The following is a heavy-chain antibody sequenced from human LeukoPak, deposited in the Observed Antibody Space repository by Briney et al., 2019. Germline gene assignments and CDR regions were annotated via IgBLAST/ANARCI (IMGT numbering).Heavy chain of an antibody. D-gene: IGHD6-13*01. J-gene: IGHJ4*02. CDR3: ARQQGYSSSFDY. V-gene: IGHV5-51*01. Sequence: GESLKISCEASGYSFTTYWIGWVRQMPGKGLERMAIIYPGDSDTRYSPSFQGQVTISADKSINTAYLQWSSLKTSNTAMYYCARQQGYSSSFDYWAQGTLVTVSS. CDR1: GYSFTTYW. CDR2: IYPGDSDT.